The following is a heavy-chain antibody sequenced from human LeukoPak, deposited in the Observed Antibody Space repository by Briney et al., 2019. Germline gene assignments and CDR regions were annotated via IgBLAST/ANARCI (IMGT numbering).Heavy chain of an antibody. Sequence: AGGSLRLSCAASGFSVSDNYMNWVRQAPGKGLEWVSVIYSGGSTYYADSVKGRFTISRDNAKNTLYLQMNSLRAEDTAVYYCARGDYYGLNPWGQGTLVTVSS. D-gene: IGHD3-10*01. CDR1: GFSVSDNY. CDR3: ARGDYYGLNP. V-gene: IGHV3-53*01. J-gene: IGHJ5*02. CDR2: IYSGGST.